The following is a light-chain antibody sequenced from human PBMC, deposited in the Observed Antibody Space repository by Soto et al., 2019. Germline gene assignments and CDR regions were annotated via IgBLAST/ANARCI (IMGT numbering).Light chain of an antibody. CDR1: QSVSRSY. CDR3: QQYGSSPLLA. V-gene: IGKV3-20*01. J-gene: IGKJ4*01. CDR2: GAS. Sequence: ESVLTQSPGTLSLSPGERATLSCRASQSVSRSYLAWYQQKPGQAPRLLIYGASSRATGIPDRFSGSGSGTDFTLTISRLEPEDFAVYYCQQYGSSPLLAFGGGTKVEIK.